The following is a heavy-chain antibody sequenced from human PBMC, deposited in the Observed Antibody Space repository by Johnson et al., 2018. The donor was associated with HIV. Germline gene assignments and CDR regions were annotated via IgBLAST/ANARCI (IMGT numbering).Heavy chain of an antibody. D-gene: IGHD5-24*01. CDR1: GFTFSDYY. CDR3: ARGCRDGYTCDAFDV. Sequence: VQLVESGGGLVQPGGSLRISCAASGFTFSDYYMNWIRQVPGKGLQWISHISSGGGSVHYAESVKGRFIISRDNARNSLYLQMHSLRAEDTAVYFCARGCRDGYTCDAFDVWGRGTRVTVSS. J-gene: IGHJ3*01. V-gene: IGHV3-11*04. CDR2: ISSGGGSV.